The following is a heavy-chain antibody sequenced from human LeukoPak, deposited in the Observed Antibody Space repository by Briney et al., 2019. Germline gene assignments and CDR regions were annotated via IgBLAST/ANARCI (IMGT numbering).Heavy chain of an antibody. J-gene: IGHJ4*02. CDR2: LYYRGSA. Sequence: PSETLSLTCIVSGGSISSDSYYWAWIRQPPGKGLQWIGSLYYRGSAYYDSSLKSRVTISGDTSQNQFSLKLSSVTAADTAVYYCARSYCANGVCYRILDYWGQGTLVTVSS. CDR1: GGSISSDSYY. V-gene: IGHV4-39*07. CDR3: ARSYCANGVCYRILDY. D-gene: IGHD2-8*01.